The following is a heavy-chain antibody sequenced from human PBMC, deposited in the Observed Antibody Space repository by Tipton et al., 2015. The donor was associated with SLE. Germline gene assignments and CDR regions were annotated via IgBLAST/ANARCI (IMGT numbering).Heavy chain of an antibody. CDR1: GGSISSHY. CDR2: IYYSGTT. V-gene: IGHV4-59*08. CDR3: ARVAAGEVGAWYLDL. Sequence: TLSLTCTVSGGSISSHYWSWIRQPPGTGLEWIGYIYYSGTTNYNPPPKSRVTISVERSQNQISLKLTSVTAADTAVYYCARVAAGEVGAWYLDLWGRGTLVTVSS. D-gene: IGHD1-26*01. J-gene: IGHJ2*01.